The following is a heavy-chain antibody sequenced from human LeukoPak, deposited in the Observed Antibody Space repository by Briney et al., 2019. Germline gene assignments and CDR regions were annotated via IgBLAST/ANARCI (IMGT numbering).Heavy chain of an antibody. J-gene: IGHJ5*02. D-gene: IGHD3-9*01. CDR2: IYSGGGT. Sequence: GSLRLSCAASGFTVSSNYMSWVRQAPGKGLEWVSLIYSGGGTYYADSVKGRFTISRDNFNNTMYLQMNSLRAEDTAVYYCARLTTWGQGTLVTVSS. V-gene: IGHV3-66*01. CDR1: GFTVSSNY. CDR3: ARLTT.